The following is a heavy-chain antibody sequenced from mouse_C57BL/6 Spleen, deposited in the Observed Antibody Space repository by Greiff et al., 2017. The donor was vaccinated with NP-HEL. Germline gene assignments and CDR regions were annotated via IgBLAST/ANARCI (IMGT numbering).Heavy chain of an antibody. CDR2: INYDGSST. J-gene: IGHJ3*01. D-gene: IGHD1-1*01. CDR3: ARHGSRGSWAWFAY. Sequence: EVKVVESEGGLVQPGSSMKLSCTASGFTFSDYYMAWVRQVPEKGLEWVANINYDGSSTYYLDSLKSRFIISRDNAKNILYLQMSSLKSEDTATYYCARHGSRGSWAWFAYWGQGTLVTVSA. CDR1: GFTFSDYY. V-gene: IGHV5-16*01.